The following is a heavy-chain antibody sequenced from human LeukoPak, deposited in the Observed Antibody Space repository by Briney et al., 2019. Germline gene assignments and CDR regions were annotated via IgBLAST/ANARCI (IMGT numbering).Heavy chain of an antibody. D-gene: IGHD4-17*01. J-gene: IGHJ4*02. Sequence: MSSQTLPLTCTVSGGSISSGDYYWSWIRQPPGKGLEWIGYIYYSGSTYYNPSLKSRVTISVDTSKNQFSLKLSSVTAADTAVYYCARDRYGDYPYYFDYWGQGTLVTVSS. CDR2: IYYSGST. CDR1: GGSISSGDYY. CDR3: ARDRYGDYPYYFDY. V-gene: IGHV4-30-4*08.